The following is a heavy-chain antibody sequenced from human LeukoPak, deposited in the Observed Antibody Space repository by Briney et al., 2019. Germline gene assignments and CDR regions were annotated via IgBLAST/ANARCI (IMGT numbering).Heavy chain of an antibody. Sequence: PSETLSLTCAVYGGSFSGKYWTWIRQPPGKGLEWIGEITHSGSTYYNPSLKSRVTISADTSKNQFSLKLNSVTAADTAVYYCARDLMTWGQGTLVTVSS. V-gene: IGHV4-34*01. J-gene: IGHJ4*02. CDR3: ARDLMT. CDR1: GGSFSGKY. CDR2: ITHSGST.